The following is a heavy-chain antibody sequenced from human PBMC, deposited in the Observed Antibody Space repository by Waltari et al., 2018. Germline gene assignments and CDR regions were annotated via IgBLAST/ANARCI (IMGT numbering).Heavy chain of an antibody. CDR1: GGSISSGGYS. V-gene: IGHV4-31*03. J-gene: IGHJ5*02. Sequence: QVQLQESGPGLVKPSQTLSLTCTVSGGSISSGGYSWSWLRQHPGKGLEWIGYIYYSGSTYYNPSLKSRVTISVDTSKNQFSLKLSSVTAADTAVYYCARHSSSWYWFDPWGQGTLVTVSS. CDR3: ARHSSSWYWFDP. D-gene: IGHD6-13*01. CDR2: IYYSGST.